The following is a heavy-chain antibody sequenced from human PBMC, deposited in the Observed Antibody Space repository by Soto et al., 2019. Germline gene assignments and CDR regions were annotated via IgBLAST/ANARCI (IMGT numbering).Heavy chain of an antibody. Sequence: GGSLRLSCAASGFTFSSYWMSWVRQAPGKGLEWVANIKQDGSEKYYVDSVKGRFTIYRDNAKNSLYLQMNSLRAEDTAVYYCARGNSGIAVAGTGFDDYCDYWGQGTLVTVSS. CDR2: IKQDGSEK. J-gene: IGHJ4*02. V-gene: IGHV3-7*01. CDR3: ARGNSGIAVAGTGFDDYCDY. D-gene: IGHD6-19*01. CDR1: GFTFSSYW.